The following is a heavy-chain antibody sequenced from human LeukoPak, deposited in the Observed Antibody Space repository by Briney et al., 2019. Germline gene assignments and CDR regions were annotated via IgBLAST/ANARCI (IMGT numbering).Heavy chain of an antibody. J-gene: IGHJ5*02. CDR1: GYTFTSYG. V-gene: IGHV1-18*01. D-gene: IGHD3-10*01. Sequence: ASVKVSCKASGYTFTSYGISWVRQAPGQGLEWMGWISAYNGNTNYAQKLQGRVTMTTDTSTSTAYMELRSLRSDDTAVYYCARAIYYYGSGSYLGDAPWCWFDPWGQGTLVTVSS. CDR3: ARAIYYYGSGSYLGDAPWCWFDP. CDR2: ISAYNGNT.